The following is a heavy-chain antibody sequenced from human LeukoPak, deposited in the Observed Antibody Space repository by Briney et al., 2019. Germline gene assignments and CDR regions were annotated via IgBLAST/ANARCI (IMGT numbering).Heavy chain of an antibody. CDR3: ARDQRIGDSVPHPLI. CDR2: IIPIFGTT. V-gene: IGHV1-69*05. CDR1: GGTFSSNA. Sequence: ASEAVSCKASGGTFSSNAISWVRQAPGQGLEWMGRIIPIFGTTKYAQKFQGRVTITTDETTSTAYMELSSLRSEDTAVYYCARDQRIGDSVPHPLIWGQGTLVTVSS. D-gene: IGHD4-17*01. J-gene: IGHJ4*02.